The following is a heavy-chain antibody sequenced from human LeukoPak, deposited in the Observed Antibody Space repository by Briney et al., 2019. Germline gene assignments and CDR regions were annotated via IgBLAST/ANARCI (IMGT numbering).Heavy chain of an antibody. CDR2: ISWNSGSI. J-gene: IGHJ4*02. CDR3: AKDHSGWDHFDY. Sequence: DPGGSLRLSCAASGFTFDDYAMHWVRQAPGKGLEWVSGISWNSGSIGYADSVKGRFTISRDNAKNSLYLQMNSLRAEDTALYYYAKDHSGWDHFDYWGQGTLVTVSS. CDR1: GFTFDDYA. V-gene: IGHV3-9*01. D-gene: IGHD6-19*01.